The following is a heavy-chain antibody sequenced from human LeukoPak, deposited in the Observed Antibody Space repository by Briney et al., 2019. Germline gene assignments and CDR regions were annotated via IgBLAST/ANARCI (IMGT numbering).Heavy chain of an antibody. D-gene: IGHD6-13*01. Sequence: GRSLRLSCAASGFTFSSYGMHWVRQVPGKGLEWISYISSSGSTIYFADSVKGRFTISRDNAKNSLYLQMNSLRAEDTAVYYCARPSRPYRSSEYFQHWGQGTLVIVSS. CDR3: ARPSRPYRSSEYFQH. V-gene: IGHV3-48*04. CDR1: GFTFSSYG. CDR2: ISSSGSTI. J-gene: IGHJ1*01.